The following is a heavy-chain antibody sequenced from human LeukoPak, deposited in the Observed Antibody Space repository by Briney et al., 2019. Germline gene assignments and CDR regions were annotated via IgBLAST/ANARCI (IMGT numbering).Heavy chain of an antibody. CDR2: ISYDGSNK. CDR3: ARGTYSGSYYFDY. J-gene: IGHJ4*02. Sequence: GGSLRPSCAASGFTFSSYAMHWVRQAPGKGLEWVAVISYDGSNKYYADSVKGRFTISRDNSKNTLYLQMNSLRAEDTAVYYCARGTYSGSYYFDYWGQGTLVTVSS. D-gene: IGHD1-26*01. V-gene: IGHV3-30*04. CDR1: GFTFSSYA.